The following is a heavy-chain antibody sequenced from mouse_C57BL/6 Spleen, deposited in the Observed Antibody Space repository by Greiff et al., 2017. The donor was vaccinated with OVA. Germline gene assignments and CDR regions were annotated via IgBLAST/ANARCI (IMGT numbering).Heavy chain of an antibody. V-gene: IGHV1-80*01. Sequence: VQLQQSGAELVKPGASVKISCKASGYAFSSYWMNWVKQRPGQGLEWIGQIYPGDGDTNYNGKFKGKATLTADKSSSTAYMQLSSLTSEDSVVYFCASYYYGSGGAMDYWGQGTSVTVSS. CDR3: ASYYYGSGGAMDY. J-gene: IGHJ4*01. CDR2: IYPGDGDT. CDR1: GYAFSSYW. D-gene: IGHD1-1*01.